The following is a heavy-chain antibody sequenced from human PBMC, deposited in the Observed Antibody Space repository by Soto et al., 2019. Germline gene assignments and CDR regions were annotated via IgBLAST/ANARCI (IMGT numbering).Heavy chain of an antibody. CDR3: AREAGPDRWFDP. V-gene: IGHV4-4*07. J-gene: IGHJ5*02. Sequence: SETLSLTCTVSGASISSYFWTWIRQPAGKGLDWIGRISTSGTTNYNPSLKSRVTMSVDTSKNHFSLNLSSVTAADTAVYYCAREAGPDRWFDPRGQGTPVTV. CDR2: ISTSGTT. CDR1: GASISSYF. D-gene: IGHD6-19*01.